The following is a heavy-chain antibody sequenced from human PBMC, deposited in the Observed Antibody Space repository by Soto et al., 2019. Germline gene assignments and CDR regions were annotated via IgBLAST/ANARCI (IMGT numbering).Heavy chain of an antibody. CDR1: GGTFSSYT. J-gene: IGHJ4*02. D-gene: IGHD2-8*01. CDR3: ARGPYCTNGVCPTRYYFDY. CDR2: IIPILGIA. Sequence: GASVKVSCKASGGTFSSYTISWVRQAPGQGLEWMGRIIPILGIANYAQKFQGRVTITADKSTSTAYMELSSLRSEDTAVYYCARGPYCTNGVCPTRYYFDYWGQGTLVTVSS. V-gene: IGHV1-69*02.